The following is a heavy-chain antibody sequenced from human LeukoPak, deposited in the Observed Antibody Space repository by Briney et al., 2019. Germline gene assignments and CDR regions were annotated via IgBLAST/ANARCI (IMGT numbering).Heavy chain of an antibody. J-gene: IGHJ4*02. CDR2: IKQDGSEK. Sequence: GGSLRLSCVASGFTFSSYWMSWVRQAPGKGLEWVANIKQDGSEKYYVDSVKGRFTISRDNAKSSLYLQMNSLRAEDTAVYYCATYSGYGHFDYWGQGTLVTVSS. CDR3: ATYSGYGHFDY. CDR1: GFTFSSYW. V-gene: IGHV3-7*01. D-gene: IGHD5-12*01.